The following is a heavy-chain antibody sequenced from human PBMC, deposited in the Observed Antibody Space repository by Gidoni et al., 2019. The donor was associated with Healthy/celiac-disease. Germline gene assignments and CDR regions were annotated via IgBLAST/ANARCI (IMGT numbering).Heavy chain of an antibody. Sequence: QVTLKESGPVLVKPTETLTLTCTVSGFSLSNARMGMSWIRQPPGKALEWLAHIFSNDEKSYSTSLKSRLTISKDTSKSQVVLTMTNMDPVDTATYYCARIRRDYYDSSGYYHPEYYFDYWGQGTLVTVSS. D-gene: IGHD3-22*01. CDR1: GFSLSNARMG. CDR3: ARIRRDYYDSSGYYHPEYYFDY. V-gene: IGHV2-26*01. J-gene: IGHJ4*02. CDR2: IFSNDEK.